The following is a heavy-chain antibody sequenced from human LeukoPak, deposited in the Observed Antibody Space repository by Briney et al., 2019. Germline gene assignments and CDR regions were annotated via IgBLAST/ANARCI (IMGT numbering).Heavy chain of an antibody. V-gene: IGHV3-23*01. CDR2: ISGSGGNT. D-gene: IGHD2-8*02. CDR1: GFTFSSYA. Sequence: GGSLRLSCAASGFTFSSYAMSWVRQAPGKGLEWVSAISGSGGNTYYADSVKGRFTISRDNSKNTLYLQMNSLRAEDTAVYYCAKGSCTGGVCYGSEAFDIWGQGTMVTVSS. J-gene: IGHJ3*02. CDR3: AKGSCTGGVCYGSEAFDI.